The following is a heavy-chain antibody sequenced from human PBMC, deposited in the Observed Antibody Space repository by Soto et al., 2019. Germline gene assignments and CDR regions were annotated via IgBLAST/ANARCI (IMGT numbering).Heavy chain of an antibody. CDR1: GYTFTSYG. Sequence: ASVKVSCKASGYTFTSYGISWVRQAPGQGLEWMGWISAYSGNTNYAQRVEGRVTMTTDTATSTAYMELRSLRADDTAVYYCARDPRTYHYDGSGSPIDYWGPGTLVTVSS. J-gene: IGHJ4*02. V-gene: IGHV1-18*01. CDR3: ARDPRTYHYDGSGSPIDY. D-gene: IGHD3-22*01. CDR2: ISAYSGNT.